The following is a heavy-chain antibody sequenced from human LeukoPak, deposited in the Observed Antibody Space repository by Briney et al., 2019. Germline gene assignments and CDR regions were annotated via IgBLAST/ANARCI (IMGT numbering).Heavy chain of an antibody. Sequence: GGSLRLSCTAAGFTFNRHWMHWVRQAPGKGLVWVSYVNNDGRGTTYADSVKGRFTISRDNAKNTMYLEMNSLRAEDTAMYYCSRGGFGSGPDYWGQGTMVTVSS. CDR1: GFTFNRHW. CDR2: VNNDGRGT. D-gene: IGHD3-10*01. V-gene: IGHV3-74*01. CDR3: SRGGFGSGPDY. J-gene: IGHJ3*01.